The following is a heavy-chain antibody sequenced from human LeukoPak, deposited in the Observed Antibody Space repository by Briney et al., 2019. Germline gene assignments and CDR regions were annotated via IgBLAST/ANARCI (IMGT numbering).Heavy chain of an antibody. Sequence: ASVKVSCKASGYTFTGYYMHWVRQAPGQGLEWMGWINPNSGGTNYAQKFQGRVTVTRDTSISTAYMELSRLRSDDTAVYYCARKEVYGSGLNLWGQGTMVTVSS. V-gene: IGHV1-2*02. D-gene: IGHD3-10*01. J-gene: IGHJ3*01. CDR1: GYTFTGYY. CDR3: ARKEVYGSGLNL. CDR2: INPNSGGT.